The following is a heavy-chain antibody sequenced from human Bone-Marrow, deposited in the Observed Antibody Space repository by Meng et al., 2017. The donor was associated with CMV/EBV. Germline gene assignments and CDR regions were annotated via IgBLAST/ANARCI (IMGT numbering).Heavy chain of an antibody. CDR1: GFTFSSFG. CDR2: ILYDGSNE. Sequence: GESLKISCAASGFTFSSFGMHWVRQAPGKGLEWVAFILYDGSNEYYADSVKGRFIIFRDNSKNTLYLQMNSLRAEDTAVYYCAKASQHDYRCFDYWGQGTLVTVSS. D-gene: IGHD4-11*01. CDR3: AKASQHDYRCFDY. J-gene: IGHJ4*02. V-gene: IGHV3-30*18.